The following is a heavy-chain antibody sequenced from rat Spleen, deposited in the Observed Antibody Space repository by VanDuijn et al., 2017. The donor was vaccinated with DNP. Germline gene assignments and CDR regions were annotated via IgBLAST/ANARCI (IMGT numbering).Heavy chain of an antibody. D-gene: IGHD4-3*01. CDR3: ARRIRGPFDY. V-gene: IGHV5-22*01. Sequence: EVQLEESGGGLGQPGRSMKVSCAASGFTFSDYYMAWVRQAPKKGLEWVASISYEGSSTYYGDSVKGRFTISRDKAKSTLYLQMDSLRSEDTATYYCARRIRGPFDYWGQGVMVTVSS. CDR2: ISYEGSST. CDR1: GFTFSDYY. J-gene: IGHJ2*01.